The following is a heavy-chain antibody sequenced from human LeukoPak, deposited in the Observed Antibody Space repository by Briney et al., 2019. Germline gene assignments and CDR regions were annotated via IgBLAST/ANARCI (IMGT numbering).Heavy chain of an antibody. J-gene: IGHJ5*02. CDR2: IWYDGSNK. Sequence: GGSLKLSCAASGFTFSSYGMHWVRQAPGKGLEWVAVIWYDGSNKYYADSVKGRFTISRDNSKNTLYLQMNSLRAEDTAVYYCARGSVKQWLARDWLDPWGQGTLVTVSS. V-gene: IGHV3-33*01. CDR3: ARGSVKQWLARDWLDP. CDR1: GFTFSSYG. D-gene: IGHD6-19*01.